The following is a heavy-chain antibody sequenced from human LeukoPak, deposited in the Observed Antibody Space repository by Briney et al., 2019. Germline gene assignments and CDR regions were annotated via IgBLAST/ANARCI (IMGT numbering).Heavy chain of an antibody. Sequence: SETLSLTCTVSGGSISSSSYYWGWIRQPPGKGLEWIGSIYYSGSTYYNPSLKSRVTISVDTSKNQFSLKLSSVTAADTAVYYCARQEEGWLQLGSYYFDYWGQGTLVTVSS. CDR2: IYYSGST. CDR1: GGSISSSSYY. D-gene: IGHD5-24*01. J-gene: IGHJ4*02. CDR3: ARQEEGWLQLGSYYFDY. V-gene: IGHV4-39*01.